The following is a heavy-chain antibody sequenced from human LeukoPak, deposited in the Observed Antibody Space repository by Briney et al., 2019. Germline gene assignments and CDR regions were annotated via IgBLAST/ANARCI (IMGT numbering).Heavy chain of an antibody. CDR3: ARENSGYEAFDY. CDR2: ISAYNGNT. V-gene: IGHV1-18*01. CDR1: GYTFTSYG. D-gene: IGHD5-12*01. Sequence: EASVEVSCKASGYTFTSYGISWVQQAPGQGLEWMGWISAYNGNTNYAQKLQGRVTMTTDTSTSTAYMELRSLRSDDTAVYYCARENSGYEAFDYWGQGTLVTVSS. J-gene: IGHJ4*02.